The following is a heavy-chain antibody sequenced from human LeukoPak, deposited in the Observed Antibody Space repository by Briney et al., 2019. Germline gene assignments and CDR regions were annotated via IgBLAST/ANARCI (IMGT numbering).Heavy chain of an antibody. D-gene: IGHD3-22*01. CDR1: GYSFTSYC. CDR2: IYPGDSDT. Sequence: GESLKISCKGSGYSFTSYCIGWVRQMPGKGLEWMGIIYPGDSDTRYSPSFQGQVTISADKSISTAYLQWSSLKASDTAMYYCARHSVYDSSGPFFDYWGQGTLVTVSS. J-gene: IGHJ4*02. CDR3: ARHSVYDSSGPFFDY. V-gene: IGHV5-51*01.